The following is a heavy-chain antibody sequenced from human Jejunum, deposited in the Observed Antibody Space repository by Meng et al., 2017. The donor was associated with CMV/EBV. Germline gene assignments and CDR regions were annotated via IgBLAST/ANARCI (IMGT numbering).Heavy chain of an antibody. D-gene: IGHD1-26*01. CDR2: VSYDGGNT. CDR1: GFPFGAYT. CDR3: ARDRSGVGWEGIDY. V-gene: IGHV3-30-3*01. Sequence: GFPFGAYTMHLIRQAPGKGLEWVAVVSYDGGNTFYADSVKGRFTISRDNSKNTVYVQMTSLRPDDTAVYYCARDRSGVGWEGIDYWGQGTLVTVSS. J-gene: IGHJ4*02.